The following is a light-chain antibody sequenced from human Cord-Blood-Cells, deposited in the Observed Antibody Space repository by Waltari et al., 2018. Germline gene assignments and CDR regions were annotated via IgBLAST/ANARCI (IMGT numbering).Light chain of an antibody. J-gene: IGKJ2*01. V-gene: IGKV1-5*03. Sequence: DIQMTQSPSTLSASVGDRVTITCRASQSISSWLAWYQKKPGKAPKLLIYKASSLESGVPSSVSGSRSGTEFTRTISSLQPNDFATYYCQQYNSYPYTFGQGTKLEIK. CDR3: QQYNSYPYT. CDR1: QSISSW. CDR2: KAS.